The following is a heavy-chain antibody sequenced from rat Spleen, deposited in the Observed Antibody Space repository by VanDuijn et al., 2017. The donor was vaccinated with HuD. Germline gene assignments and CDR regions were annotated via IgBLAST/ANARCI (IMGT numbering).Heavy chain of an antibody. CDR3: TRESLPGFNSHWFVS. V-gene: IGHV2-34*01. J-gene: IGHJ3*01. Sequence: QVQLKESGPGLVQPSETLSLTCTVSGFSLTSYSVSWVRQPSGKGPEWMGRMWYDGDTAYNSALKSRLSISRDTSKSQVFLKMNSLQTEDTATYFCTRESLPGFNSHWFVSWGQGTLVTVSS. D-gene: IGHD1-4*01. CDR2: MWYDGDT. CDR1: GFSLTSYS.